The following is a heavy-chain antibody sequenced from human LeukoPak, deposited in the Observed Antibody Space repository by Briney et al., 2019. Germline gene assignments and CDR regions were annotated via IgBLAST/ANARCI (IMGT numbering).Heavy chain of an antibody. D-gene: IGHD3-9*01. CDR3: ARWGSDDILTGADAFDI. J-gene: IGHJ3*02. Sequence: SQTLSLTCTVSGGSISSGSYYWGWIRQPAGKGLEWIGRIYTSGSTSYNPSLKSRVTISVDTSKNQFSLKLSSVTAADTAVYYCARWGSDDILTGADAFDIWGQGTMVTVSS. V-gene: IGHV4-61*02. CDR1: GGSISSGSYY. CDR2: IYTSGST.